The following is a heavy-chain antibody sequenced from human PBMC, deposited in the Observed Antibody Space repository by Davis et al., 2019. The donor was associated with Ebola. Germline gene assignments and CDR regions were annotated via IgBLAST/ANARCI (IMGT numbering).Heavy chain of an antibody. J-gene: IGHJ2*01. Sequence: MPSETLSLTCTVSGGSISSYYWSWIRQPPGKGLEWIGYIYYSGSPNYNPSLKSRVTMSVDTSKNQFSLKVTSVTAADTAVYYCARDRWLRGLGWYFDLWGRGTLVTVSS. CDR3: ARDRWLRGLGWYFDL. V-gene: IGHV4-59*12. CDR1: GGSISSYY. CDR2: IYYSGSP. D-gene: IGHD5-18*01.